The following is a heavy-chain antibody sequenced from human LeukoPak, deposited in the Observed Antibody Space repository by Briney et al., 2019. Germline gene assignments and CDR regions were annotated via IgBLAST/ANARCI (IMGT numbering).Heavy chain of an antibody. CDR1: GYTFTGYY. D-gene: IGHD2-2*01. V-gene: IGHV1-2*02. CDR2: INPNSGGT. J-gene: IGHJ4*02. CDR3: ARDRGLKLEYQSEIDY. Sequence: ASVKVSCKASGYTFTGYYMHWVRQAPGQGLEWMGWINPNSGGTNYAQKFQGRVTMTTDTSTSTAYMELRSLRSDDTAVYYCARDRGLKLEYQSEIDYWGQGALVTVSS.